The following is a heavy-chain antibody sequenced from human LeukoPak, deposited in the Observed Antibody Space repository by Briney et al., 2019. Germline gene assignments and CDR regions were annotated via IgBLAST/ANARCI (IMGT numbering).Heavy chain of an antibody. CDR1: GFTFSSYS. V-gene: IGHV3-48*01. J-gene: IGHJ4*02. CDR2: ISSSSSTI. D-gene: IGHD3-22*01. CDR3: ARHGIMGIARRNDSSGYSYYFDY. Sequence: GGSLRLSCAASGFTFSSYSMNWVRQAPGKGLEWVSYISSSSSTIYYADSVKGRFTISRDNAKNSLYLQMNSLRAEDTAVYYCARHGIMGIARRNDSSGYSYYFDYWGQGTLVTVSS.